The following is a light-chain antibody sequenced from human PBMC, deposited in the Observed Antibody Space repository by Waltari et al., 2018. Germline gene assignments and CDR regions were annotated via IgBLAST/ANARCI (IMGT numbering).Light chain of an antibody. CDR1: QSVGTY. CDR3: QKYVNLPAT. Sequence: EIVLTQSPGTLSLSPGERATLSCRASQSVGTYLAWYQQKPGQAPRLLIYCASNRATGSPEGFSGSGSGTDFSLTISRLEPEDFAVYYCQKYVNLPATFGQGTKVEIK. CDR2: CAS. J-gene: IGKJ1*01. V-gene: IGKV3-20*01.